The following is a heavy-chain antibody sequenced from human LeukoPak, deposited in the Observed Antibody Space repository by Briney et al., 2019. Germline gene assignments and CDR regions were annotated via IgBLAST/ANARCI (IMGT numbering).Heavy chain of an antibody. J-gene: IGHJ5*02. CDR1: GYTFTSYA. CDR2: INACNGNT. V-gene: IGHV1-3*01. D-gene: IGHD3-10*01. Sequence: ASVKVSCKASGYTFTSYAMHWVRQAPGQRLEWMGWINACNGNTKYSQKFQGRVTITRDTSASTAYMELSSLRSEDTAVYYCARDSVLLWFGEHNWFDPWGQGTLVTVSS. CDR3: ARDSVLLWFGEHNWFDP.